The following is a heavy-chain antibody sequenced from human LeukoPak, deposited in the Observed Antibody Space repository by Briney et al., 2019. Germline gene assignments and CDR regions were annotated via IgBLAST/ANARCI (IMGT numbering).Heavy chain of an antibody. Sequence: GGSLRLSCAASGFTFSNAWMSWVRQAPGKGLEWVGRIKSKSYGATTDYAAPVKGRFTISRDDSKNTLYLQMNSLKTEDTAVYYCATDNGGESGFDYWGQGTMVTVSS. J-gene: IGHJ4*02. CDR3: ATDNGGESGFDY. CDR1: GFTFSNAW. CDR2: IKSKSYGATT. D-gene: IGHD2-8*01. V-gene: IGHV3-15*05.